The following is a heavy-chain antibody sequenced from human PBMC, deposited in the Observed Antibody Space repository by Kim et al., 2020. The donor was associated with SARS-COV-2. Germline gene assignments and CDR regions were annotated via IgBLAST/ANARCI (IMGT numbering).Heavy chain of an antibody. J-gene: IGHJ4*02. D-gene: IGHD3-10*01. CDR3: AREVRGVIHSYYFDY. Sequence: SLKGRFTISSDNSKNTLYLQMNSLRAEDTAVYYCAREVRGVIHSYYFDYWGQGTLVTVSS. V-gene: IGHV3-30*01.